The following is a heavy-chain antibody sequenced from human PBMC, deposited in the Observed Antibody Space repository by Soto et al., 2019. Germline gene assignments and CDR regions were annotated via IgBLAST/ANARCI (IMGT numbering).Heavy chain of an antibody. J-gene: IGHJ6*02. CDR3: AAELGFGKLSVV. D-gene: IGHD3-10*01. Sequence: QVQVVQSGVEVRRPGSSVKVSCKASGDTFKNCVISWVRQAPGQGLEWMGGIIPLFGTTDFAQRFQGRLTITTDESTTPAYMELSRLRAEATATYYCAAELGFGKLSVVWGQGTTVIVSS. CDR2: IIPLFGTT. V-gene: IGHV1-69*01. CDR1: GDTFKNCV.